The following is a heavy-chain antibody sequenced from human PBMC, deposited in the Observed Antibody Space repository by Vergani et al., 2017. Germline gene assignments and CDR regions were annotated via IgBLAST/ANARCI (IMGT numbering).Heavy chain of an antibody. CDR1: GGTFSSYA. CDR3: ARADIVVVPAAERGGFDY. CDR2: IIPIFGTA. V-gene: IGHV1-69*01. Sequence: QVQLVQSGAEVKKPGSSVKVSCKASGGTFSSYAISWVRQAPGQGLEWMGGIIPIFGTANYAQKFQGRGTITADESTSTAYMELSSLRSEDTAVYYCARADIVVVPAAERGGFDYWGQGTLVTVSS. D-gene: IGHD2-2*01. J-gene: IGHJ4*02.